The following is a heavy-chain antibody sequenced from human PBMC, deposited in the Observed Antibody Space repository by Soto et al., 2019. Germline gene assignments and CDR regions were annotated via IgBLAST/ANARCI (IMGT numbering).Heavy chain of an antibody. CDR3: ARRYSSGFDF. J-gene: IGHJ4*02. CDR2: IYYSGST. CDR1: GGSLSSYY. D-gene: IGHD6-19*01. V-gene: IGHV4-59*08. Sequence: PSETLSLTCTVSGGSLSSYYWSWIRQPPGKGLEWIGYIYYSGSTNYNPSLKSRVTISVDTSKNQFFLKLSSVTAAGTAVYYCARRYSSGFDFWGQGTLVTVSS.